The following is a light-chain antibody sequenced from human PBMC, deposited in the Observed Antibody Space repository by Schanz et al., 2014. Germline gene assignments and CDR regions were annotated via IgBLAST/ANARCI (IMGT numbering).Light chain of an antibody. V-gene: IGKV2-28*01. CDR2: LGS. J-gene: IGKJ4*01. Sequence: DIVMTQSPLSLPVTPGEPASISCRSSQRLQHSNGYNYLDWYLEKPGQSPQVLIYLGSNRASGVPDRISGSGSGTDFTLTINSLQAEDVAVYYCQQYYISPLTFGGGTKVEIK. CDR3: QQYYISPLT. CDR1: QRLQHSNGYNY.